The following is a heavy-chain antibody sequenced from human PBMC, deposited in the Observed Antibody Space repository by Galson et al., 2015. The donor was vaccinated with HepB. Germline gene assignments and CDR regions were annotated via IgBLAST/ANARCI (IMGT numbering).Heavy chain of an antibody. CDR1: GGTFSSYA. CDR3: ARLSYDFWSGYENYYYYYMDV. Sequence: VKVSCKASGGTFSSYAISWVRQAPGQGLEWMGGIIPILGIANYAQKFQGRVTITADKSTSTAYMELSSLRSEDTAVYYCARLSYDFWSGYENYYYYYMDVWGKGTTVTVSS. V-gene: IGHV1-69*10. CDR2: IIPILGIA. J-gene: IGHJ6*03. D-gene: IGHD3-3*01.